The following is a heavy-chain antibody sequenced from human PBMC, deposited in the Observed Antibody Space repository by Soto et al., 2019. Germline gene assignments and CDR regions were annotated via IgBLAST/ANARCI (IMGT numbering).Heavy chain of an antibody. CDR1: GFTFSNYA. CDR2: ISGSGGST. Sequence: EVQLLESGGGLVQPGGSLRLSCAASGFTFSNYAMNWVRQATGKGLVSVSVISGSGGSTYYADSVKGRFTISRDNSKNTLYMQMNSLRAEDTAVYYCAKRATGTYFDYWGQGTLVTVSS. J-gene: IGHJ4*02. D-gene: IGHD1-1*01. CDR3: AKRATGTYFDY. V-gene: IGHV3-23*01.